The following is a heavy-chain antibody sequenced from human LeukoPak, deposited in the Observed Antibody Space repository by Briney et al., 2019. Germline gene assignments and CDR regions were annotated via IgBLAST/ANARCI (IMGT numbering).Heavy chain of an antibody. Sequence: GGSLRLSCAASGFTFSSNSMNWVRQAPGKGLEWVAYISSGSSTIDYADPVKGRFTISRDNSKNTLYLQMNSLRAEDTAVYYCAKLVVPAEYYFDYWGQGTLVTVSS. CDR2: ISSGSSTI. CDR1: GFTFSSNS. CDR3: AKLVVPAEYYFDY. J-gene: IGHJ4*02. D-gene: IGHD2-2*01. V-gene: IGHV3-48*01.